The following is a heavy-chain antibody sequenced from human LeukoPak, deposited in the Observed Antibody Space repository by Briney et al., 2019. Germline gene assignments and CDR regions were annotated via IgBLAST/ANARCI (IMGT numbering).Heavy chain of an antibody. V-gene: IGHV3-7*01. CDR1: GFTFSSYW. D-gene: IGHD3-22*01. Sequence: GGSLRLSCAASGFTFSSYWMSWVRQAPGKGLEWVANIKQDGSEKYYVDSMKGRFTISRDNAKNSLYLQMNSLRAEDTAVYYCARYDYYDSSGYQDYWGQGTLVTVSS. CDR2: IKQDGSEK. CDR3: ARYDYYDSSGYQDY. J-gene: IGHJ4*02.